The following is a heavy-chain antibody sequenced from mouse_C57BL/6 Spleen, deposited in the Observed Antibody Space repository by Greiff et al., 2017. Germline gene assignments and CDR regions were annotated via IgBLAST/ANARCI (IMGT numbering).Heavy chain of an antibody. D-gene: IGHD2-4*01. Sequence: QVQLQQPGAELVMPGASVKLSCKASGYTFTSYWMHWVKQRPGQGLEWIGEIDPSDSYTNYNQKFKGKSTLTVDKSSSTAYMQLSSLTSEDSAVYYCARRGIYYDYDEGYWYFDVWGTGTTVTVSS. CDR3: ARRGIYYDYDEGYWYFDV. CDR2: IDPSDSYT. CDR1: GYTFTSYW. J-gene: IGHJ1*03. V-gene: IGHV1-69*01.